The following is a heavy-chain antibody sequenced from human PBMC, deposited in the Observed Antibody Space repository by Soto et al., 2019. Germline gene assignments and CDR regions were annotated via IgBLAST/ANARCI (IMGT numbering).Heavy chain of an antibody. CDR1: GGTFSNYA. J-gene: IGHJ4*02. Sequence: QVQLVQSGAEVKKPGSSVKVSCKASGGTFSNYAINWGRQAPGQGLEWMGGIIPLFGTPNYAQKFQGRVTFTAHKSKSTAYMELRSLRSDDTAVYYCARGWETVGTTTPFAYWGQGTLVTVSS. D-gene: IGHD1-26*01. V-gene: IGHV1-69*06. CDR3: ARGWETVGTTTPFAY. CDR2: IIPLFGTP.